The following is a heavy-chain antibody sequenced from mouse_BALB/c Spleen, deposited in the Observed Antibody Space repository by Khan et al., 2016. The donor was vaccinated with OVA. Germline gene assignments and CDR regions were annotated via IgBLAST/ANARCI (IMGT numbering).Heavy chain of an antibody. D-gene: IGHD2-2*01. CDR1: GYIFTSYY. Sequence: VQLQQSGAELVKPGASVKLSCKASGYIFTSYYMYWVKQRPGQGLEWIGEINPNNGGTNCNEKFKSKATLTVDKSSSTAYMQLSSLTSEDSAVYYCTSSGYGSFAYWGQGTLVTVSA. V-gene: IGHV1S81*02. CDR2: INPNNGGT. CDR3: TSSGYGSFAY. J-gene: IGHJ3*01.